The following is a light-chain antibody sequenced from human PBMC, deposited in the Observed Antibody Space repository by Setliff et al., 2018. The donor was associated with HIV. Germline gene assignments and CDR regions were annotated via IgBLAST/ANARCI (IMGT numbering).Light chain of an antibody. Sequence: QSVLAQPASVSGSPGQSITTACTGTSSDVGGYNYVSWYQQHPGKAPKLIIYEVRNRPSGVSNRFSGPKSGNTASLTISGLQPEDEADYYCSSYAITNTLPFGTGTKV. J-gene: IGLJ1*01. CDR2: EVR. CDR1: SSDVGGYNY. CDR3: SSYAITNTLP. V-gene: IGLV2-14*01.